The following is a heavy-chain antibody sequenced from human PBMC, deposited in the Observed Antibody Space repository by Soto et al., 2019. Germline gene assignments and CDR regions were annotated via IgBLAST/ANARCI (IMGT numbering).Heavy chain of an antibody. D-gene: IGHD4-17*01. J-gene: IGHJ6*03. CDR1: GGSISSYY. CDR2: IYYSGST. Sequence: PSETLSLTCTVSGGSISSYYWSWIRQPPGKGLEWIGYIYYSGSTNYNPSLKSRVTISVDTSKNQFSLKLSSVTAADTAVYYCARRLRDTVLRRATGMDVWGKGTTVTVSS. CDR3: ARRLRDTVLRRATGMDV. V-gene: IGHV4-59*01.